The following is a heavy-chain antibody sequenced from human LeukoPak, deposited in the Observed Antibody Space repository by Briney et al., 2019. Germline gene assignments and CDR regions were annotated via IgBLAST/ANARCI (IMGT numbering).Heavy chain of an antibody. J-gene: IGHJ5*01. CDR3: ARDLGGSGDLLMFNWFDS. Sequence: ASVKVSCKASGYTFTSYYMHWVRQAPGQGLEWMGIINPSGGSTSYAQKFQGRVTMTRDTSTSTAYMELRSLRSDDTAVFYCARDLGGSGDLLMFNWFDSWGQGTLVTVSS. CDR2: INPSGGST. D-gene: IGHD3-10*01. V-gene: IGHV1-46*01. CDR1: GYTFTSYY.